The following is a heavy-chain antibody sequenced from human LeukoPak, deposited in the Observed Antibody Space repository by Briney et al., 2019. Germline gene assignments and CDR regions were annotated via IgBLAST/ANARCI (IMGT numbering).Heavy chain of an antibody. CDR1: GFTFSDYY. CDR3: VSTTAERYCSGGSCVDFDY. V-gene: IGHV3-11*01. J-gene: IGHJ4*02. Sequence: GGSLRLSCAASGFTFSDYYMSWIRQAPGKGLEWVSYISSSGSTIYYADSVKGRFTISRDNAKNSLYLQMNSLRAEDTAVYYCVSTTAERYCSGGSCVDFDYWGQGALVTVSS. CDR2: ISSSGSTI. D-gene: IGHD2-15*01.